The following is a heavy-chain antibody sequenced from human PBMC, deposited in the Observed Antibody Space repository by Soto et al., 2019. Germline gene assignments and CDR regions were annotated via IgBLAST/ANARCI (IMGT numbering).Heavy chain of an antibody. J-gene: IGHJ5*01. CDR3: VRDQKYFRVNGDWFDS. CDR2: VSGNNGAS. V-gene: IGHV1-18*04. D-gene: IGHD2-2*01. Sequence: ASVKVSCKASGYTSADFCISWVLQAPGQGLEWMGWVSGNNGASNPAPKVQGRITMTLDTSTGVSYMALRSLRSDDTAIYYCVRDQKYFRVNGDWFDSWGQGTLVTVSS. CDR1: GYTSADFC.